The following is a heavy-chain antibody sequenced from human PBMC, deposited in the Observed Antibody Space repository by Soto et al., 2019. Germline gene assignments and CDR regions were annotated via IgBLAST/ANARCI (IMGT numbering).Heavy chain of an antibody. CDR3: VSYYAGNWNYDKGHDYHYYMDV. D-gene: IGHD1-7*01. CDR2: IYYSGST. V-gene: IGHV4-39*01. CDR1: GGSISSSSYY. Sequence: PSETLSLTCTVSGGSISSSSYYWGWIRQPPGKGLEWIGSIYYSGSTYYNPSLKSRVTISVDTSKNQFSLKLSSVIAADTAVYYCVSYYAGNWNYDKGHDYHYYMDVWGKGTTVTVSS. J-gene: IGHJ6*03.